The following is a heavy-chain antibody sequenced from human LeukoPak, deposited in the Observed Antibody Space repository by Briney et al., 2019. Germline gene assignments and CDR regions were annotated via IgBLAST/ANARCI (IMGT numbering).Heavy chain of an antibody. CDR3: ARAYYGSGSYYNGDAFDI. V-gene: IGHV4-59*01. J-gene: IGHJ3*02. Sequence: PSETLSLTCTVSGGSISSYYGSWIRQPPGKGLEWTGYIYYSGSTNYNPSLKGRVTISVDTSKNQFSLKLSSVTAADTAVYYCARAYYGSGSYYNGDAFDIWGQGTMVTVSS. CDR2: IYYSGST. D-gene: IGHD3-10*01. CDR1: GGSISSYY.